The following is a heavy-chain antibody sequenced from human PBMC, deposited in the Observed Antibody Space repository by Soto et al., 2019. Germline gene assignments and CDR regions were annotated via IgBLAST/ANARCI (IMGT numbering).Heavy chain of an antibody. CDR3: ARDLSP. CDR2: INSARTTT. V-gene: IGHV3-48*02. CDR1: GFPFSSYA. J-gene: IGHJ4*02. Sequence: DVQLGESGGGLVQPGGSLRLSCAASGFPFSSYAMHWVRQAPGTGLAWISYINSARTTTFHADALKGLFTVSRDNAKNSLYLQVSNLTQEDARVYYCARDLSPWGQGMPVTVSS.